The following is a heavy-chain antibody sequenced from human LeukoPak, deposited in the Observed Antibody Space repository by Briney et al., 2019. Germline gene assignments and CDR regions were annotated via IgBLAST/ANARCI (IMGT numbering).Heavy chain of an antibody. V-gene: IGHV3-53*01. CDR1: GFAVSSNH. CDR3: AKSPPLGATVRGVIIRPDY. Sequence: GGSLRLSCAASGFAVSSNHMNWVRQAPGKGLEWVSVIFNGGSTYYADSVKGRFTISRDNSKNTLYLQMNSLRAEDTAVYYCAKSPPLGATVRGVIIRPDYWGQGTLVTVSS. D-gene: IGHD3-10*01. J-gene: IGHJ4*02. CDR2: IFNGGST.